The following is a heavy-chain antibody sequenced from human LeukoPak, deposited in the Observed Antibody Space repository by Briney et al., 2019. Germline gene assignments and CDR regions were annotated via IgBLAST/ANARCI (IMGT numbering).Heavy chain of an antibody. Sequence: PGGSLRLSCAASGFTFSSYGMHWVRQAPGKGLEWVAVIWYDGSNKYYADSVKGRFTISRDNSKNTLYLQMNSLRAEDTAVYYCATHWLEATKTYSYWFDPWGQGTLVTVSS. CDR3: ATHWLEATKTYSYWFDP. V-gene: IGHV3-33*01. J-gene: IGHJ5*02. CDR2: IWYDGSNK. D-gene: IGHD1/OR15-1a*01. CDR1: GFTFSSYG.